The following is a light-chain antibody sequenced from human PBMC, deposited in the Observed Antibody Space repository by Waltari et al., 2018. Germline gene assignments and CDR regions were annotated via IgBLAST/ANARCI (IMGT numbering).Light chain of an antibody. J-gene: IGKJ2*01. V-gene: IGKV1-39*01. Sequence: DIKMTQSPSSLSASVGDVVTITCRASQSVTRLLNWYQQKPGKAPRLLIFTTSNLQGGVPSRFSGSGSGTDFTLTINGLQPEDYATYYCQQSDGIPFTFGQGTKVDVK. CDR2: TTS. CDR1: QSVTRL. CDR3: QQSDGIPFT.